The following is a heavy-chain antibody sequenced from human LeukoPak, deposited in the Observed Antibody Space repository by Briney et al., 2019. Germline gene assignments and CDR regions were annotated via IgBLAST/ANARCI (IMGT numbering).Heavy chain of an antibody. CDR2: FSESGGRT. Sequence: GGSLRLSCVASGSTFSSNDMSWVRQAPGKGLEWVSIFSESGGRTYYADSVKGRFTISRDTPKNTLYLQMNSLRAEDTAVYYCAKGGWLEYWGQGTLVTVSS. CDR3: AKGGWLEY. J-gene: IGHJ4*02. V-gene: IGHV3-23*01. CDR1: GSTFSSND. D-gene: IGHD6-19*01.